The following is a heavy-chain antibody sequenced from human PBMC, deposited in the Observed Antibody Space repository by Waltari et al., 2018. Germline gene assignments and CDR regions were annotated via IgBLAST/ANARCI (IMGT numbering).Heavy chain of an antibody. D-gene: IGHD6-13*01. CDR3: AREQAAAADY. CDR2: IKQDGSEK. Sequence: EVQLVESGGGLVQPGGSLRLSCAASGFTFSSSWMSWVRQAPGKGLEWVANIKQDGSEKYYVDSVKGRFTISRDNAKNSLYLQMNSLRAEDTAVYYCAREQAAAADYWGQGTLVTVSS. J-gene: IGHJ4*02. V-gene: IGHV3-7*01. CDR1: GFTFSSSW.